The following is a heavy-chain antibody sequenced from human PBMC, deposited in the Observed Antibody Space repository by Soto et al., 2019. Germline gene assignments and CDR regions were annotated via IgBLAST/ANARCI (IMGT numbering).Heavy chain of an antibody. V-gene: IGHV3-30-3*01. CDR2: ISYDGSNK. J-gene: IGHJ4*02. CDR3: ASLWFGDNFAY. Sequence: QVQLVESGGGVVQPGRSLRLSCAASGFTFSSYAMHWVRQAPGKGLEWVAVISYDGSNKYYADSVKGRFTISRDNSKNTLYLLMNSLRAEDTAVYYCASLWFGDNFAYWGQGTLVTVSS. CDR1: GFTFSSYA. D-gene: IGHD3-10*01.